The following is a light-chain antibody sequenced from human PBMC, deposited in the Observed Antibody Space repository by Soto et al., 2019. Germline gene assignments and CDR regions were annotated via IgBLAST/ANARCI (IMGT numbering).Light chain of an antibody. Sequence: DIQVTQSPSSLSASVGDTITITCQASQDISNYLNWYQQKPGKAPQLLIYDASKLEAGVQSRFSGSGSGKDFTFTITSLQAEDFATYYCQQYDNVPPNTFGQGTKLEIK. CDR2: DAS. V-gene: IGKV1-33*01. J-gene: IGKJ2*01. CDR1: QDISNY. CDR3: QQYDNVPPNT.